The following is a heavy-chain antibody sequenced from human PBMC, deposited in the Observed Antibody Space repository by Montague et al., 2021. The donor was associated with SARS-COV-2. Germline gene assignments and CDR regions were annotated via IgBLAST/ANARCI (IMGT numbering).Heavy chain of an antibody. J-gene: IGHJ6*02. V-gene: IGHV4-34*01. CDR1: GGSFSGYY. Sequence: SETLSLTCAVYGGSFSGYYWTWIRQSPRKGQEWIGEINHSGSTNYNPSLESRVTISVGTSKNQFSLKLSSVTAADTAVYYCACGEITTRGLIYYYGMDVWGQGTTVTVSS. CDR2: INHSGST. CDR3: ACGEITTRGLIYYYGMDV. D-gene: IGHD4-11*01.